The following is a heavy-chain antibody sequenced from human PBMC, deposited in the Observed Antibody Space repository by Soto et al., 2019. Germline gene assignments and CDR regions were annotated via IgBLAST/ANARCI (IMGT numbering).Heavy chain of an antibody. CDR1: GGSISSYY. V-gene: IGHV4-59*01. J-gene: IGHJ6*02. CDR2: IYYSGST. Sequence: LSLTCTVSGGSISSYYWSWIRQPPGKGLEWIGYIYYSGSTNYNPSLKSRVTISVDTSKNQFSLKLSSVTAADTAVYYCARVRYYYGMDVWGQGTTVTVSS. CDR3: ARVRYYYGMDV.